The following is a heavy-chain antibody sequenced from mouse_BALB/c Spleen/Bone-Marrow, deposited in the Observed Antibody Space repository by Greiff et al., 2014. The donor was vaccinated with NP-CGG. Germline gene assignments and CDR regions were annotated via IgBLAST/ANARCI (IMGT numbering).Heavy chain of an antibody. D-gene: IGHD2-3*01. CDR3: ARGDGFAY. CDR1: GFTFSSYT. Sequence: EVKLVESGGGLVQPGGSLKLSCAASGFTFSSYTMSWVRQTPEKRLDWVAYISNGGGSTYYPDTVKGRFTISRDNAKNTLYLQMSSLKSEDTAIYYCARGDGFAYWGQGTLVTVSA. V-gene: IGHV5-12-2*01. CDR2: ISNGGGST. J-gene: IGHJ3*01.